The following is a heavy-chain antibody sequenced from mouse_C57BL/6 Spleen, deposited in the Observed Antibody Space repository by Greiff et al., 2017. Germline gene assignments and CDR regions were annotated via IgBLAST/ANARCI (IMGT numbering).Heavy chain of an antibody. CDR1: GYTFTSYW. CDR3: ARSGSNYDWYFDV. CDR2: IHPNSGST. Sequence: VQLQQPGAELVKPGASVKLSCKASGYTFTSYWMHWVKQRPGQGLEWIGMIHPNSGSTNYNEKFKSKATLTVDKSSSTAYMQLSSLTSEDSAVYYCARSGSNYDWYFDVWGTGTTVTVSS. J-gene: IGHJ1*03. D-gene: IGHD1-1*01. V-gene: IGHV1-64*01.